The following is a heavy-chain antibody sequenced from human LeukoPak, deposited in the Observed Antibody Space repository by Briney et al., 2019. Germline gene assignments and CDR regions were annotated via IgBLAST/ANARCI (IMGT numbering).Heavy chain of an antibody. V-gene: IGHV3-66*01. CDR1: GFTVSSNY. D-gene: IGHD6-19*01. CDR2: IYSGGST. CDR3: AREGATSGSVAGTLYYYYGMDV. Sequence: GGSPRLSCAASGFTVSSNYMSWVRQAPGKGLERVSVIYSGGSTYYADSVKGRFTISRDNSKNTLYLQMNSLRAEDTAVYYCAREGATSGSVAGTLYYYYGMDVWGQGTTVTVSS. J-gene: IGHJ6*02.